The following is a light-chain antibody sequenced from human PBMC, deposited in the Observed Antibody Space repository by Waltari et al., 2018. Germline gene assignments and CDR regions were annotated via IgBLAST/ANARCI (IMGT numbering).Light chain of an antibody. CDR3: QQYKSYKT. Sequence: DTQLSQFPSTLAASVGDRVTITCRAREAINKWLAWYQRKPGKAPKVLIYDASTLQSGVPSRFSGSGSGTEFTLTIDSLQPDDFATYYCQQYKSYKTFGQGTRVEIK. V-gene: IGKV1-5*01. CDR2: DAS. J-gene: IGKJ1*01. CDR1: EAINKW.